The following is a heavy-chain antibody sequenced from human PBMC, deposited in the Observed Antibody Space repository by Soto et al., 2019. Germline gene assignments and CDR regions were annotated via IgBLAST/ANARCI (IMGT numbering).Heavy chain of an antibody. D-gene: IGHD3-9*01. Sequence: EVQLLESGGGLVQPGGSLRLSCAASGYIFSNYAMNWVRQAPGKGLEWVSAVGGNGLDTYYADSVKGRFTISRDNSKNTLYLHMNSLRAEDTAVYYCAGRTGYPFDYWGQGTLVTVSS. V-gene: IGHV3-23*01. CDR3: AGRTGYPFDY. J-gene: IGHJ4*02. CDR2: VGGNGLDT. CDR1: GYIFSNYA.